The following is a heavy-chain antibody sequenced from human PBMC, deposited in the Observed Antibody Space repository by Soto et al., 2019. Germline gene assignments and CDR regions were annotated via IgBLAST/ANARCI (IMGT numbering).Heavy chain of an antibody. CDR3: AKDLLRPGRAYGMDV. CDR1: GFTFSSYG. D-gene: IGHD6-25*01. V-gene: IGHV3-30*18. J-gene: IGHJ6*02. CDR2: ISYDGSNK. Sequence: QVQLVESGGCVVQPGRSLRLSCAASGFTFSSYGMNWVSQAPGKGLEWVAVISYDGSNKYYADSVKGRFTISRDNSKNTLYLQMNSLRAEVTAVYYCAKDLLRPGRAYGMDVWGQGTTVTVSS.